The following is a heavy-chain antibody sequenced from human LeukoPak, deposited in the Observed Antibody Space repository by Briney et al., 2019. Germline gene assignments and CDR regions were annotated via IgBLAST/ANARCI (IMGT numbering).Heavy chain of an antibody. CDR1: GFTFSSNS. CDR2: ISSSSTTI. CDR3: ASPYDPRSY. V-gene: IGHV3-48*01. Sequence: GGSLRLSCAASGFTFSSNSMNWVRQAPGKGLEWVSYISSSSTTIYYADSVKGRFTISRDNAKNSLYLRMNSLRAEDTAVYYCASPYDPRSYWGQGTLVTVSS. J-gene: IGHJ4*02. D-gene: IGHD3-22*01.